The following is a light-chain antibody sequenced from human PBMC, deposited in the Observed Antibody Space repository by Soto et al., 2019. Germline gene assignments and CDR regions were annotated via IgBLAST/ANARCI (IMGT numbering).Light chain of an antibody. CDR2: EVS. V-gene: IGLV2-14*01. Sequence: QSALTQPASVSGSPGQSITISCTGTSSDVGGYNFVSWYQQHPGKVPKLIIYEVSNRPSGVSNRFSGSKSGNTASLTISGLQAEDEADYYCNSYTSSSTWVFGGGTQLTVL. CDR1: SSDVGGYNF. CDR3: NSYTSSSTWV. J-gene: IGLJ3*02.